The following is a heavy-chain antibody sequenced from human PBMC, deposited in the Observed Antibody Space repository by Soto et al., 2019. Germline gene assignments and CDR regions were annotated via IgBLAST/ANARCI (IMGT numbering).Heavy chain of an antibody. V-gene: IGHV3-23*01. Sequence: GGSLRLSCAASGFTFSSYAMSWVRQAPGKGLEWVSAISGSGGSTYYADSVKGRFDISRDNSKNTLYLQMNSLRAEDTAVYYCAKRYCSGCSCYPNSLGTYYMDVWGKGTTVTVSS. J-gene: IGHJ6*03. D-gene: IGHD2-15*01. CDR1: GFTFSSYA. CDR2: ISGSGGST. CDR3: AKRYCSGCSCYPNSLGTYYMDV.